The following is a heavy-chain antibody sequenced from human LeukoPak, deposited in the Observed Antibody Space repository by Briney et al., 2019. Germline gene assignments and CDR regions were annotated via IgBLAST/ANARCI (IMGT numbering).Heavy chain of an antibody. CDR1: EFTFGNYA. J-gene: IGHJ4*02. D-gene: IGHD3-10*01. V-gene: IGHV3-48*01. CDR3: VKNYYGSGITTDY. CDR2: ISSSSSTI. Sequence: GGSLRLSCVVSEFTFGNYALHWVRQAPGKGLEWISYISSSSSTIYYADSVKGRFTISRDDSKNTLFLQMNSLRAEDTAMYYCVKNYYGSGITTDYWGQGMLVTVSS.